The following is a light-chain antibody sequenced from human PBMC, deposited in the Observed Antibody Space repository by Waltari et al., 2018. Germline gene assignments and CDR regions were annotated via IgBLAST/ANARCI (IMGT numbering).Light chain of an antibody. J-gene: IGLJ1*01. Sequence: QFVLTQPPSASATPGQRITISCSGSSSNIGTNSVDWYQHFPGRAPKLLIYGDNTRPSGVPDRFSGSQSVTSAALAISGLQSADEADEYCAAWSDSQDDLYVFGTGTKVTVL. CDR2: GDN. CDR3: AAWSDSQDDLYV. V-gene: IGLV1-44*01. CDR1: SSNIGTNS.